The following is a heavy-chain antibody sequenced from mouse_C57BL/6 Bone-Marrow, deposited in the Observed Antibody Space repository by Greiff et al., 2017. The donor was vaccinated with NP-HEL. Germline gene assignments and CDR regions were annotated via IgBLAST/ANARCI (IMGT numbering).Heavy chain of an antibody. D-gene: IGHD2-2*01. J-gene: IGHJ3*01. V-gene: IGHV1-81*01. CDR1: GYTFTSYG. CDR3: ARRGYGYSAWFAY. Sequence: VKLMESGAELARPGASVKLSCKASGYTFTSYGISWVKQRTGQGLEWIGEIYPRSGNTYYNEKFKGKATLTADKSSSTAYMELRSLTSEDSAVYFCARRGYGYSAWFAYWGQGTLVTVSA. CDR2: IYPRSGNT.